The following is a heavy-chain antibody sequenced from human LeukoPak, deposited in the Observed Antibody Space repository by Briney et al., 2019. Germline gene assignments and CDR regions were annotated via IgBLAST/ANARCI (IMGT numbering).Heavy chain of an antibody. CDR2: INHSGST. CDR1: GGSFSGYY. V-gene: IGHV4-34*01. Sequence: SETLSLTCAVYGGSFSGYYWSWIRQPPGKGLEWIGEINHSGSTNYNPSLKSRVTVSVDTSKNQFSLKLSSVTAADTAVYYCARVGPTTGDFDYWGQGTLVTVSS. CDR3: ARVGPTTGDFDY. J-gene: IGHJ4*02. D-gene: IGHD7-27*01.